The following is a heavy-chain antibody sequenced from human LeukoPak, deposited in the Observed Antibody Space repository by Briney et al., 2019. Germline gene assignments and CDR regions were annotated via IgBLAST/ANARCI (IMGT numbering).Heavy chain of an antibody. D-gene: IGHD2/OR15-2a*01. Sequence: GASVKVSCKASGCTFSSYAISWVRQAPGQGLEWMGGIIPVFGTANYAQKFQGRVTITADESTSTAYMELSSLRSEDTAVYYCARAEYTPYYYYMDVWGKGTTVTVSS. CDR2: IIPVFGTA. V-gene: IGHV1-69*13. CDR1: GCTFSSYA. CDR3: ARAEYTPYYYYMDV. J-gene: IGHJ6*03.